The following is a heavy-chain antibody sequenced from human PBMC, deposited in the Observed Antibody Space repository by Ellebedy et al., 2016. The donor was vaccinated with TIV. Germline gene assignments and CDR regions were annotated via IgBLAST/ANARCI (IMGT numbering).Heavy chain of an antibody. CDR3: ARDTGGGDGGNSESGMDV. CDR1: GGSISSSSYY. D-gene: IGHD4-23*01. V-gene: IGHV4-39*02. CDR2: IYYSGST. Sequence: SETLSLXCTVSGGSISSSSYYWGWIRQPPGKGLEWIGSIYYSGSTYYNPSLKSRVTISVDTSKNQFSLKLSSVTAADTAVYYCARDTGGGDGGNSESGMDVWGQGTTVTVSS. J-gene: IGHJ6*02.